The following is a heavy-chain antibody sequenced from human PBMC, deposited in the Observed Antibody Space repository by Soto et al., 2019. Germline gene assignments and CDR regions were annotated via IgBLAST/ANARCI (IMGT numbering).Heavy chain of an antibody. D-gene: IGHD3-22*01. Sequence: EASVKVSCKASGYTFTGYYMHWVRQAPGQGLEWMGWINPNSGGTNYAQKFQGRVTMTRDTSISTAYMELSRLRSDDTAVYYCARTRGETYYYDSTGSMGYYGTDAWGQGTTVTVSS. J-gene: IGHJ6*02. CDR2: INPNSGGT. V-gene: IGHV1-2*02. CDR1: GYTFTGYY. CDR3: ARTRGETYYYDSTGSMGYYGTDA.